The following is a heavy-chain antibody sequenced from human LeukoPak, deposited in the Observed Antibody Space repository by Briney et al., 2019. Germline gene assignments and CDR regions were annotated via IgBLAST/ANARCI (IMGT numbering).Heavy chain of an antibody. CDR2: IYSGGST. D-gene: IGHD5-18*01. J-gene: IGHJ4*02. V-gene: IGHV3-53*01. Sequence: PGGSLRLSCAASGFTVSRNYMSWVRQAPGKGLEWVSVIYSGGSTYYADSVKGRFTISRDNSKNTLYLQMNSLRAEDTAVYYCACVDTAMGFDYWGQGTLVTVSS. CDR1: GFTVSRNY. CDR3: ACVDTAMGFDY.